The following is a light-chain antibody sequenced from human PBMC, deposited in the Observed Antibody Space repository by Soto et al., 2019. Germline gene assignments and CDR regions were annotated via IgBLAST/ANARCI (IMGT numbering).Light chain of an antibody. J-gene: IGLJ2*01. CDR2: DND. Sequence: QSVLTQPPSVSAAPGQKVTISCSGSRSNIGEKYVSWYQQFPGTAPKLLIYDNDKRPSEIPDRFSGSKSGTSATLAITGLQTGDEADYYCGTWDASLSTGVFGGGTKLTVL. CDR3: GTWDASLSTGV. V-gene: IGLV1-51*01. CDR1: RSNIGEKY.